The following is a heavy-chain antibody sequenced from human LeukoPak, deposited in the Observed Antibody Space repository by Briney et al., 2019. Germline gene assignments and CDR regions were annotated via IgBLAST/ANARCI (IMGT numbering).Heavy chain of an antibody. CDR3: ARGGDILTGYRPDAFDI. D-gene: IGHD3-9*01. CDR1: GGSISSYY. Sequence: PSETLSLTCTVSGGSISSYYWSWIRQPPGKGLEWIGYIYYSGSTNYNPSLKSRVTISVDTSKNQFSLKLSSVTAADTTVYYRARGGDILTGYRPDAFDIWGQGTMVTVSS. V-gene: IGHV4-59*01. CDR2: IYYSGST. J-gene: IGHJ3*02.